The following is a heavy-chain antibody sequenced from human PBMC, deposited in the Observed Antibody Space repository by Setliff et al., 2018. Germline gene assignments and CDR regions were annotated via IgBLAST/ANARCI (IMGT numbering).Heavy chain of an antibody. J-gene: IGHJ4*02. Sequence: ASVKVSCKASGYTFTSYDINWMRQASGQGLEWMGWMNPNSGNTGPTQKFQGRVTMTRNNSTSTAYMELSRLTSEDTAVYFCARGWAALGIIGYWGQGTLVTVSS. D-gene: IGHD7-27*01. V-gene: IGHV1-8*02. CDR2: MNPNSGNT. CDR3: ARGWAALGIIGY. CDR1: GYTFTSYD.